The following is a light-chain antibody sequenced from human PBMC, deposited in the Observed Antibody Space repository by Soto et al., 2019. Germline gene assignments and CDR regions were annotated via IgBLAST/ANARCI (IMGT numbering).Light chain of an antibody. CDR1: QGISSY. CDR2: AAS. CDR3: QQGGT. V-gene: IGKV1-9*01. J-gene: IGKJ3*01. Sequence: DIQLTQSPSFLSASVGDRVGITCRASQGISSYLAWYQQKPGKAPKLLIYAASTLQSGVPSRFSGSGSGTEFTLTMSSLQPEDFATYYCQQGGTFGPGTKVDI.